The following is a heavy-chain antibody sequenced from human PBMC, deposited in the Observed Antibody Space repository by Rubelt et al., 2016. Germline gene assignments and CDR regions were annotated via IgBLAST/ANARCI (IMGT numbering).Heavy chain of an antibody. Sequence: GSFSGYYWSWIRQPPGKGLEWIGEINHSGSTNYNPSLKSRVTISVDTSKNQFSLKLSSVTAADTAVYYCARPAHDYGDYYFDYWGQGTLVTVSS. V-gene: IGHV4-34*01. CDR3: ARPAHDYGDYYFDY. D-gene: IGHD4-17*01. J-gene: IGHJ4*02. CDR2: INHSGST. CDR1: GSFSGYY.